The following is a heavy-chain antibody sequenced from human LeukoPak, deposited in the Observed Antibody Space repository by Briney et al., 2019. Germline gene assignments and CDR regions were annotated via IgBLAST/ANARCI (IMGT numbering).Heavy chain of an antibody. V-gene: IGHV3-11*01. D-gene: IGHD6-19*01. CDR1: GFTFSDYY. Sequence: GGSLRLSWAASGFTFSDYYMSWIRQAPGKGLEWVSYISSSGSTICYADSVKGRFTISRDNAKSSLYLQINSLRGDDTAVYYCAREVMGVAVTGTIDYWGQGTLVTVSS. J-gene: IGHJ4*02. CDR3: AREVMGVAVTGTIDY. CDR2: ISSSGSTI.